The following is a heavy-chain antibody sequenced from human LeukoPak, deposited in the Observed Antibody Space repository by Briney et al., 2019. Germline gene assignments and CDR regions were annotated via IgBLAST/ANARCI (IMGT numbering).Heavy chain of an antibody. CDR1: GGTFSSYA. CDR3: ARDQENYDSNFDY. CDR2: IIPIFGTA. V-gene: IGHV1-69*13. J-gene: IGHJ4*02. D-gene: IGHD1-7*01. Sequence: SVKVSCKASGGTFSSYAISWVRQAPGQGLEWLGGIIPIFGTANYAQKFQGRVTITADESTSTAYMELSSLRSEDTAVYYCARDQENYDSNFDYWGQGTLVSVSS.